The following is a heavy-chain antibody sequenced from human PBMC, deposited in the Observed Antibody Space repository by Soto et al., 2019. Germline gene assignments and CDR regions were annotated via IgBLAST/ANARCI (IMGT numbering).Heavy chain of an antibody. CDR1: GFTFSSHW. Sequence: EVQLVESGGGLVQPGGSLRLSCAASGFTFSSHWMHWVRRVPGKGLVWVSHINTDGGITGYADSVKVRFTISRDHAKNTLYLQMNGLRVDDGSVYYGTREAGYCSRTSRYRRAFDSWGQGTMVTVSS. V-gene: IGHV3-74*01. D-gene: IGHD2-15*01. CDR3: TREAGYCSRTSRYRRAFDS. CDR2: INTDGGIT. J-gene: IGHJ3*02.